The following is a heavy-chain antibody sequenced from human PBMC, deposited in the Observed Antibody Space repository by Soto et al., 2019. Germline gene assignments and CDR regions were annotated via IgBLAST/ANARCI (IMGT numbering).Heavy chain of an antibody. CDR2: SSHDGGP. D-gene: IGHD1-1*01. V-gene: IGHV4-34*01. Sequence: PXETLCLPCAGFGAIVDDFGASGVRHSPGKGLACVGESSHDGGPKCSPSLASRVSISVDTSKNQFSLHLRSVTAADTGLYYCPRGQLVWQGDLTPYHRTMDPWGQGTTVTVS. CDR3: PRGQLVWQGDLTPYHRTMDP. CDR1: GAIVDDFG. J-gene: IGHJ6*02.